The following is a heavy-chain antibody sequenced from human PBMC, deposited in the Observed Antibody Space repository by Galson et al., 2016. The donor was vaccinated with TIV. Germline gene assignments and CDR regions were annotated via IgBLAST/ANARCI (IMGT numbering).Heavy chain of an antibody. J-gene: IGHJ4*02. D-gene: IGHD3-22*01. V-gene: IGHV1-8*01. Sequence: SVKVSCKASGYTFTSFDISWIRQAPGQGLEGMGWMSPSNGNTGYAQKFRGRITMTSHPSTTTVYMELSGLTSEETAVYCLARGHYYDSSGYFFGFWGQGTLVTLSS. CDR1: GYTFTSFD. CDR2: MSPSNGNT. CDR3: ARGHYYDSSGYFFGF.